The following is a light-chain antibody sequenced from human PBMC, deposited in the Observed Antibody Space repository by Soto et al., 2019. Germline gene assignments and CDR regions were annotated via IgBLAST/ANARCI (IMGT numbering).Light chain of an antibody. J-gene: IGLJ1*01. V-gene: IGLV1-40*01. CDR2: SNK. CDR3: QSYDNRLSGDV. CDR1: SSNIGAGYD. Sequence: QSVLTQPPSVSGAPGQRVTISCTGSSSNIGAGYDVHWYQQTPGLTPKLLIYSNKNRPSGVPDRFSGSKSGTSASLAITGLQAEDEGDYYCQSYDNRLSGDVFGTGTKLTVL.